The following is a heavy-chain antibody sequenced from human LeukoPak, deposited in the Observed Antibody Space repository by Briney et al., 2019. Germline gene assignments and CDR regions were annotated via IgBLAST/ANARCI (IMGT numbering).Heavy chain of an antibody. CDR3: AREVWSHNWFDP. CDR1: GGTFSSYA. V-gene: IGHV1-69*05. J-gene: IGHJ5*02. CDR2: IIPIFGTA. Sequence: ASVKVSCKASGGTFSSYAISWVRQAPGQGLEWMGGIIPIFGTANYAQKFQGRVTITTDESTSTAYMELSSLRSEDTAVYYCAREVWSHNWFDPWGQGTLVTVSS. D-gene: IGHD3-3*01.